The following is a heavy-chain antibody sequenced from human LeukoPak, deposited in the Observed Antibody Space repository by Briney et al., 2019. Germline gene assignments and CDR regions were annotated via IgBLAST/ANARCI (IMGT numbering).Heavy chain of an antibody. J-gene: IGHJ4*02. CDR3: AKDPRLVRGVIVDY. Sequence: GGSLRLSCVASGCTFSSYAMSWVRQAPGKGLEWVSAISGGGDTTHYADSVKGRCTISRDNSKNTLYLQMSSLRAEDTAVYYCAKDPRLVRGVIVDYWGQGTLVTVSS. V-gene: IGHV3-23*01. D-gene: IGHD3-10*01. CDR2: ISGGGDTT. CDR1: GCTFSSYA.